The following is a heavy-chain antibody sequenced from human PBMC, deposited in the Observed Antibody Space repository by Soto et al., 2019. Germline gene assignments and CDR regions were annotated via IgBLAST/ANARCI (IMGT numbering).Heavy chain of an antibody. D-gene: IGHD3-22*01. CDR1: GYTFTSYG. CDR2: ISAYNGNT. V-gene: IGHV1-18*04. Sequence: ASVKVSFKASGYTFTSYGISWVRQAPGQGLEWMGWISAYNGNTNYAQKLQGRVTMTTDTSTSTAYMELRSLRSDDTAVYYCAREPPDSSGSYFDYWGQGTLVTVSS. J-gene: IGHJ4*02. CDR3: AREPPDSSGSYFDY.